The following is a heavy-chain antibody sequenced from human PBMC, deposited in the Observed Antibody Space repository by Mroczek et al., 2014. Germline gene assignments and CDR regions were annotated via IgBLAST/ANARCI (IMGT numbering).Heavy chain of an antibody. CDR1: GFTFSDYY. CDR2: ISSSGSTI. J-gene: IGHJ2*01. D-gene: IGHD3-22*01. CDR3: ARDFRYYDSSGSAHRYFDL. Sequence: QVQLQQSGGGLVKPGGSLRLSCAASGFTFSDYYMSWIRQAPGKGLEWVSYISSSGSTIYYADSVKGRFTISRDNAKNSLYLQMNSLRAEDTAVYYCARDFRYYDSSGSAHRYFDLWGRGTLVTVSS. V-gene: IGHV3-11*01.